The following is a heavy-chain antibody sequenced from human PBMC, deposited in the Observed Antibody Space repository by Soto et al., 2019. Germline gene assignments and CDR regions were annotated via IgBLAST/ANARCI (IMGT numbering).Heavy chain of an antibody. Sequence: PGGSLRLSCAASGVTFSDYYMGWIRQAPGEGLEWVSDINSSGSTIYYADSVKGRFTISRDNAKNSLYLQMNSLGAEDTAVYYCARVNGYYYYGMDVWGQGTTVTVSS. CDR2: INSSGSTI. V-gene: IGHV3-11*01. CDR1: GVTFSDYY. J-gene: IGHJ6*02. CDR3: ARVNGYYYYGMDV. D-gene: IGHD1-1*01.